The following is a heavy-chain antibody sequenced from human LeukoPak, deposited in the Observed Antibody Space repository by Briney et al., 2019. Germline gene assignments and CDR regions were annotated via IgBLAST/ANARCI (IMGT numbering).Heavy chain of an antibody. CDR3: AKRGPTTVTTYYFDY. J-gene: IGHJ4*02. Sequence: GGSLRLSCAASGFTFDDYAMHWVRQAPGKGLEWVSAISGSGGSTYYADSVKGRFTISRDNSKNTLYLQMNSLRAEDTAVYYCAKRGPTTVTTYYFDYWGQGTLVTVSS. CDR1: GFTFDDYA. CDR2: ISGSGGST. D-gene: IGHD4-17*01. V-gene: IGHV3-23*01.